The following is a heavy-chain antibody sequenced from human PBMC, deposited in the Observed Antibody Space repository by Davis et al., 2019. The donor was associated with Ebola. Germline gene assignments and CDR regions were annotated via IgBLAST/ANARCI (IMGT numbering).Heavy chain of an antibody. CDR3: ARAGFGEIYFDY. CDR2: IGTAGDT. V-gene: IGHV3-13*01. D-gene: IGHD3-10*01. CDR1: GSTFSSYD. Sequence: PGRSLTPSCPPSGSTFSSYDMHCVRQATGKGLEWVSAIGTAGDTYYPGSVKGRLTISREKAKNSLYLQMNSLRGEDTAVYYWARAGFGEIYFDYWGQGTLVTVSS. J-gene: IGHJ4*02.